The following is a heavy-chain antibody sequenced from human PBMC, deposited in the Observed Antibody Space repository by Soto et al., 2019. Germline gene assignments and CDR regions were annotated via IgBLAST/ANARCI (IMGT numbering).Heavy chain of an antibody. J-gene: IGHJ4*02. V-gene: IGHV4-31*03. D-gene: IGHD2-2*01. CDR2: IYYSGST. CDR3: ARISTISFFRRGTTPLFFDY. CDR1: GGSISSGGYY. Sequence: SETLSLTCTVSGGSISSGGYYWSWNRQHPGKGLEWIGYIYYSGSTNYNPSLKSRVTISVDKSKNQFSLKLSSVTAADTAVYYCARISTISFFRRGTTPLFFDYWGQGTLVTVSS.